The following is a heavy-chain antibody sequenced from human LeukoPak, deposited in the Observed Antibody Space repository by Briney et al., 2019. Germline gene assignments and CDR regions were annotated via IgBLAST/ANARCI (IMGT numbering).Heavy chain of an antibody. Sequence: GGSLRLSCAASGFTFSSYAMIWLRQAPGKALECVSAISGSGCSTYYADSVKGRFTISRDNSKNTLYLQMNSLRAEDTAVYYCAKERPGGSYYYYFDYWGQGTLVTVSS. CDR2: ISGSGCST. V-gene: IGHV3-23*01. J-gene: IGHJ4*02. CDR1: GFTFSSYA. CDR3: AKERPGGSYYYYFDY. D-gene: IGHD1-26*01.